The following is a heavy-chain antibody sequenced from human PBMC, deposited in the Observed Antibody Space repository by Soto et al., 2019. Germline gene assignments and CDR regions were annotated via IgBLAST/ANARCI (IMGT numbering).Heavy chain of an antibody. CDR2: IKLDGSEE. V-gene: IGHV3-7*01. Sequence: EVQLVESGGGLVQPGGSLRLSCAASGFTFSDYWMSWVRQAPGKGLEWVANIKLDGSEEYYVDSVKGRFTISRDNAKNLLSLQMNSLRGEDRAVYYCARLPRGQWRSHLACWGQGTLVTVSS. D-gene: IGHD6-19*01. CDR1: GFTFSDYW. J-gene: IGHJ4*02. CDR3: ARLPRGQWRSHLAC.